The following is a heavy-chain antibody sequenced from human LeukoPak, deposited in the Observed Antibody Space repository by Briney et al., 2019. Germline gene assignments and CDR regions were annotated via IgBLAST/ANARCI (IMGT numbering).Heavy chain of an antibody. CDR1: GGTFSSYT. V-gene: IGHV1-69*02. CDR2: IIPILGIA. J-gene: IGHJ2*01. Sequence: ASVKVSCKASGGTFSSYTISWVRQAPGQGLEWMGRIIPILGIANYAQKFQGRVTITADKSTSTAYMELSSLRSEDTAVYYCARGSDYSNYGEWVKREYWYFDLWGRGTLVTVSS. D-gene: IGHD4-11*01. CDR3: ARGSDYSNYGEWVKREYWYFDL.